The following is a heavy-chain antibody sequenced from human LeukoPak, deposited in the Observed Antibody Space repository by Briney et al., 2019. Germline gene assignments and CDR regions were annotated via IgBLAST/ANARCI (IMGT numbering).Heavy chain of an antibody. J-gene: IGHJ4*02. CDR2: IYYTGKT. CDR1: GDSVSNGNYY. Sequence: SETLSLTCTVSGDSVSNGNYYWSWLWQPPGKALEWTGYIYYTGKTYYNPSLEGRVTILVDTSRNHFSVKLSSVTAADTAVYYCARSQNYYGSGDYWSQGTLVTVSS. V-gene: IGHV4-61*03. D-gene: IGHD3-10*01. CDR3: ARSQNYYGSGDY.